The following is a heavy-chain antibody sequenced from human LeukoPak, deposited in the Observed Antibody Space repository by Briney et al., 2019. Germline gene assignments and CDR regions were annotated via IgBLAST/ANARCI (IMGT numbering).Heavy chain of an antibody. CDR3: ARGSHVTIFGVVIKYYYYYMDV. Sequence: ASVKVSCKASGYTFTSYDINWVRQATGQGLEWMGWMNPNSGNTGYAQKFQGRVTMTRNTSISTAYMELSSLRSEDTAVYYCARGSHVTIFGVVIKYYYYYMDVWGKGTTVTVSS. D-gene: IGHD3-3*01. CDR1: GYTFTSYD. CDR2: MNPNSGNT. V-gene: IGHV1-8*01. J-gene: IGHJ6*03.